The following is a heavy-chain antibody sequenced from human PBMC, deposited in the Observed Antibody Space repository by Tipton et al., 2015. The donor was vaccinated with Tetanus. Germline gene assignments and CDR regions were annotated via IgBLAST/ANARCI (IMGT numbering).Heavy chain of an antibody. D-gene: IGHD6-13*01. CDR1: GFTFDDYA. V-gene: IGHV3-9*01. CDR2: ISWNSGSI. CDR3: AKDGAAASTSPFDY. Sequence: QLVQSGGGLVQPGRSLRLSCAASGFTFDDYAMHWVRQAPGKGLEWVSGISWNSGSIGYADSVKGRFTISRDNAKNSLYLQMNSLRAEDTALYYCAKDGAAASTSPFDYWGQGTLVTVSS. J-gene: IGHJ4*02.